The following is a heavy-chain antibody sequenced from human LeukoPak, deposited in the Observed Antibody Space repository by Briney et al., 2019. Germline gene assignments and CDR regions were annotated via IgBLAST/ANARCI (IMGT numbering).Heavy chain of an antibody. CDR3: ARHVIVGITAWFDP. J-gene: IGHJ5*02. D-gene: IGHD1-26*01. Sequence: SETLSLTCAVYGGSFSGYYWSWIRQPPGKGLEWIGSIYYSGSTYYNPSLKSRVTISVDTSKNQFSLKLSSVTAADTAVYYCARHVIVGITAWFDPWGQGTLVTVSS. V-gene: IGHV4-34*01. CDR1: GGSFSGYY. CDR2: IYYSGST.